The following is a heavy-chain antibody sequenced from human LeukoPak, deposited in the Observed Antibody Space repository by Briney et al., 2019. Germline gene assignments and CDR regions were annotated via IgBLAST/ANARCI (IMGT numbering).Heavy chain of an antibody. V-gene: IGHV1-8*01. D-gene: IGHD2-15*01. CDR1: GYTFTSYD. CDR2: MNPNSGNT. CDR3: ASGAVVVAATRSYGFDY. Sequence: GASVKVSCKASGYTFTSYDINWVRQATGQGLEWMGWMNPNSGNTGYAQKFQGRVAMTRNTSISTAYMELSSLRSEDTAVYYCASGAVVVAATRSYGFDYWGQGTLVTVSS. J-gene: IGHJ4*02.